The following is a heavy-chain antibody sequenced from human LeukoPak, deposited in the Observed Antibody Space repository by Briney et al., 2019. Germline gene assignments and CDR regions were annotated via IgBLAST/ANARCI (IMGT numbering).Heavy chain of an antibody. CDR2: INPNSGGT. Sequence: ASVKVSCKASGYTFTAYYMHWVRQAPGQGLEWMGWINPNSGGTNYAQKFQGRVTMTRDTSISTAYMELSSLRAEDTAVYYCARGPFSGSNEYWGQGTLVTVSS. J-gene: IGHJ4*02. CDR1: GYTFTAYY. V-gene: IGHV1-2*02. CDR3: ARGPFSGSNEY. D-gene: IGHD3-10*01.